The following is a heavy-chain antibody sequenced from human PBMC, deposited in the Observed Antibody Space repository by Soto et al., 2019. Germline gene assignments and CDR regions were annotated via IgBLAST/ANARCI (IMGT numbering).Heavy chain of an antibody. CDR1: GYTFINFD. V-gene: IGHV1-8*02. Sequence: ASVKVSCKASGYTFINFDISWVRQAAGQGLEWLGWMNPGSGKTGYASKFQGRVAMTRDASTGTSHLELSSLTSDDTAVYYCARVASAGTLNWFDPWGQGTLVTVSS. J-gene: IGHJ5*02. CDR2: MNPGSGKT. CDR3: ARVASAGTLNWFDP. D-gene: IGHD6-13*01.